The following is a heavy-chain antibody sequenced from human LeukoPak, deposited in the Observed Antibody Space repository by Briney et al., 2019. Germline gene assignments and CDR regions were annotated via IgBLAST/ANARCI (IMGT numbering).Heavy chain of an antibody. Sequence: PGGSLRLSCAASGFTFSDYNMGWMRQAPGKGLEWVSYTRNSDNNMFYADSVKGRFTIPRDNAKYSVYLQMNSLRAEDTAVYYCARRIAGDGSHAFDIWGQGTMVTVSS. J-gene: IGHJ3*02. CDR1: GFTFSDYN. CDR2: TRNSDNNM. V-gene: IGHV3-11*01. D-gene: IGHD6-19*01. CDR3: ARRIAGDGSHAFDI.